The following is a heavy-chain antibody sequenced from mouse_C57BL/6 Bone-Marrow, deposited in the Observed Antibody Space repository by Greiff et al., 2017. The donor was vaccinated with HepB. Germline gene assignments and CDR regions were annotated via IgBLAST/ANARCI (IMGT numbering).Heavy chain of an antibody. V-gene: IGHV3-6*01. D-gene: IGHD2-5*01. CDR2: ISYDGSN. CDR1: GYSITSGYY. Sequence: EVQLVESGPGLVKPSQSLSLTCSVTGYSITSGYYWNWIRQFPGNKLEWMGYISYDGSNNYNPSLKNRISITRDTSKNQFFLKLNSVTTEDTATYYCAREDYSNYVDYWGQGTTLTVSS. CDR3: AREDYSNYVDY. J-gene: IGHJ2*01.